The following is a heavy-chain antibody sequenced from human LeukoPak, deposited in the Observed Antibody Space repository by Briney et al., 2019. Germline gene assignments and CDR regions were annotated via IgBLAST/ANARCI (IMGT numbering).Heavy chain of an antibody. J-gene: IGHJ6*03. V-gene: IGHV3-21*01. CDR3: ARAPAPGVVVVAATNYYYYMDV. CDR2: ISSSSSYI. CDR1: GFTFSSYS. Sequence: GGSLRLSCAASGFTFSSYSMNWVRQAPGKGLEWVSSISSSSSYIYYADSVKGRFTISRDNAENSLYLQMNSLRAEDTAVYYCARAPAPGVVVVAATNYYYYMDVWGKGTTVTVSS. D-gene: IGHD2-15*01.